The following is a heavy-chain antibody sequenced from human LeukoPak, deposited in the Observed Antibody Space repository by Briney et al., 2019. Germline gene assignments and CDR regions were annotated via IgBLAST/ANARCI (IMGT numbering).Heavy chain of an antibody. CDR2: IGSVTTYI. D-gene: IGHD6-13*01. V-gene: IGHV3-21*01. Sequence: GGSLRLSCAASGFTFSDYTMNWVRQAPGKGLEWVSSIGSVTTYIYYADSVKGRFTISRDNAKNSLSLQMNSLRAEDTAVYYCARVEQQLFDYWGQGTLVTISS. CDR1: GFTFSDYT. J-gene: IGHJ4*02. CDR3: ARVEQQLFDY.